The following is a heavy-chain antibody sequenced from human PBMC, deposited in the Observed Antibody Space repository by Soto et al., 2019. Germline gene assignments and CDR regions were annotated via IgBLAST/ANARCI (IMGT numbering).Heavy chain of an antibody. J-gene: IGHJ3*02. V-gene: IGHV4-59*01. CDR2: IYYSGST. Sequence: SETLSLTCTVSGGSISSYYWSWIRQPPGKGLEWIGYIYYSGSTNYNPSLTSRVTISVDTSKNQFSLKLSSVTAADTAVYYCARAPYDMDAFDIWGQGTMVTVSS. D-gene: IGHD3-9*01. CDR1: GGSISSYY. CDR3: ARAPYDMDAFDI.